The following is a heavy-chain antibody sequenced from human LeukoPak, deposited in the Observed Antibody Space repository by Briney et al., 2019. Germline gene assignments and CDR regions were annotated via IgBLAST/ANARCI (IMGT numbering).Heavy chain of an antibody. CDR3: ARVGVAWDIVVVPAAGYFQH. Sequence: GGSLRLSCAASGFTFSSYAMHWLRQAPGKGLEWVAVISYDGSNKYYADSVKGRFTISRDNSKNTLYLQMNSLRAEDTAVYYCARVGVAWDIVVVPAAGYFQHWGQGTLVTVSS. J-gene: IGHJ1*01. CDR2: ISYDGSNK. D-gene: IGHD2-2*01. CDR1: GFTFSSYA. V-gene: IGHV3-30*04.